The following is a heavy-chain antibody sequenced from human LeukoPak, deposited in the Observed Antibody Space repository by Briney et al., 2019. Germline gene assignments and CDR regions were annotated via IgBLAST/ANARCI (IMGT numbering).Heavy chain of an antibody. CDR1: GYTFTGYY. CDR3: VTFDWLPYDAFDI. CDR2: INPNSGGT. D-gene: IGHD3-9*01. V-gene: IGHV1-2*02. J-gene: IGHJ3*02. Sequence: ASVKVSCKASGYTFTGYYMHWVRQAPGQGLEWIGWINPNSGGTNYAQKFQGRVTMTRDTSISTAYMELSRLRSDDTAVYYCVTFDWLPYDAFDIWGQGTTVTVSS.